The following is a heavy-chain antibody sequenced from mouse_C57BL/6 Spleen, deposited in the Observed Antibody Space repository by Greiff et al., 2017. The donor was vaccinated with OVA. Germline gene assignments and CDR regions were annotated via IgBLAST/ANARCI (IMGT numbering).Heavy chain of an antibody. CDR3: AREANDGYYWYFDV. J-gene: IGHJ1*03. CDR2: SRNKANDYTT. D-gene: IGHD2-3*01. Sequence: EVMLVESGGGLVQSGRSLRLSCATSGFTFSDFYMEWVRQAPGKGLEWIAASRNKANDYTTEYSASVKGRFIVSRDTSQSILYLQMNALRAEDTAIYYCAREANDGYYWYFDVWGTGTTVTVSS. CDR1: GFTFSDFY. V-gene: IGHV7-1*01.